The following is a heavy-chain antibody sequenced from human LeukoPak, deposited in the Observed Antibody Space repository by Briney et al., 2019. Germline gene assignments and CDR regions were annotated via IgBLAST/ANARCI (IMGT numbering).Heavy chain of an antibody. V-gene: IGHV4-39*01. CDR1: GGSISSSSYY. CDR2: IYYSGST. D-gene: IGHD3-10*01. J-gene: IGHJ4*02. Sequence: SETLSLTCTVSGGSISSSSYYWGWIRQPPGKGLEWIGSIYYSGSTYYNPSLKSRVTISVDTSKNQFSLKLSSVTAADTAVYYCARHYGSGSYHPYFDYWGQGTPVTVSS. CDR3: ARHYGSGSYHPYFDY.